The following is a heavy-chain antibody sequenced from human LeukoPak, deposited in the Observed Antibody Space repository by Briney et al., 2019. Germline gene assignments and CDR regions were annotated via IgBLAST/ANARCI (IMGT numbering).Heavy chain of an antibody. Sequence: GGSLRLSCAASGFIFYDYAMHWVRPAPGKGLEWVSGISWNSGGIGYADSVKGRFTISRDNAKNSLYLQMNSLRAEDTALYYCAKGSYAGSEVEMATSLDYWGQGILVTVSS. CDR1: GFIFYDYA. D-gene: IGHD5-24*01. J-gene: IGHJ4*02. CDR3: AKGSYAGSEVEMATSLDY. CDR2: ISWNSGGI. V-gene: IGHV3-9*01.